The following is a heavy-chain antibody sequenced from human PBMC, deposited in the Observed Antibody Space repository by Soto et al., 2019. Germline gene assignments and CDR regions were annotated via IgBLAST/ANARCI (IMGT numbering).Heavy chain of an antibody. D-gene: IGHD6-13*01. CDR3: TTVVAAAIYYFDY. CDR1: GFTFRSAW. CDR2: IKSNTDGGTT. J-gene: IGHJ4*02. V-gene: IGHV3-15*01. Sequence: EVQLVESGGGLVKPGGSLRLSCAASGFTFRSAWLSWVRQAPGKGLEWVGRIKSNTDGGTTEYAAPVKGRFTMSRDDSKNTLYLQMNSLKTEDTAVYYCTTVVAAAIYYFDYWGQGTLVTVSS.